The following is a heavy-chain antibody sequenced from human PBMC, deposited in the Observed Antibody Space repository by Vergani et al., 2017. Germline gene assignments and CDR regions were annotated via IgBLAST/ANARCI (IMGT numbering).Heavy chain of an antibody. D-gene: IGHD1-26*01. CDR2: ISSNGGST. V-gene: IGHV3-64*01. Sequence: EVQLVESGGGLVQPGGSLRLSCAASGFTFSSYAMHWVRQAPGKGLEYVSAISSNGGSTYYANSVKGRFTISRDNSKNTLYLQMGSLRAEDMAVYYCARVAASGSYYYYYYYYMDVWGKGTTVTVSS. J-gene: IGHJ6*03. CDR1: GFTFSSYA. CDR3: ARVAASGSYYYYYYYYMDV.